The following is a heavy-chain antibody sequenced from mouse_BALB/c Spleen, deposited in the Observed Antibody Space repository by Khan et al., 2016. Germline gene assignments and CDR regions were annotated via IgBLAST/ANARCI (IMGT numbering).Heavy chain of an antibody. CDR2: ILPGSDRT. Sequence: VQLQESGAELMKPGASVKISCKATGYTFSNYWIEWVKQRPGHGLEWIGEILPGSDRTNSNEKFKGKATFTADTSSNTAYMQLSSLTSEDTAVYYCARAWYSMDYWGQGTSVTVSS. CDR3: ARAWYSMDY. CDR1: GYTFSNYW. J-gene: IGHJ4*01. V-gene: IGHV1-9*01.